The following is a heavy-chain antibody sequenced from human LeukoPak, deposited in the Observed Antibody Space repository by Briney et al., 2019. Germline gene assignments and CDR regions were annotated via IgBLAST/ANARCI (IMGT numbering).Heavy chain of an antibody. D-gene: IGHD4/OR15-4a*01. Sequence: PGGSLRLSCAASGFTVSSNYMSWVRQAPGKGLEWVSVIYSGGSTYYADSVKGRFTIYRDNSKNTVYLQMNSLRAEDTAVYYCARDYGGTLDYWGQGTLVTVSS. CDR3: ARDYGGTLDY. CDR1: GFTVSSNY. J-gene: IGHJ4*02. V-gene: IGHV3-53*01. CDR2: IYSGGST.